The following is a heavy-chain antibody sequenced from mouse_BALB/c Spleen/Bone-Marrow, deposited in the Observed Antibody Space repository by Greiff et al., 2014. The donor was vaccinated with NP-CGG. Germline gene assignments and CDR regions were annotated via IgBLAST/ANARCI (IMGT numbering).Heavy chain of an antibody. Sequence: EVQLVESGGGLVKPGGSLKLSCAASGFTFSDFYMFWFRQTPGKRLEWVATISDGGTYTYYPDSVKGRFTISRDNAKNNLYLQMSSLKSEDTAMYYCARSGERYGAMDYWGQGTSVTVSS. CDR1: GFTFSDFY. CDR2: ISDGGTYT. V-gene: IGHV5-4*02. CDR3: ARSGERYGAMDY. J-gene: IGHJ4*01. D-gene: IGHD1-1*02.